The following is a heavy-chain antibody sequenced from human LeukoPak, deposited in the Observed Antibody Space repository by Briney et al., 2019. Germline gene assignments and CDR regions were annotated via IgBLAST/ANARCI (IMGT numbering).Heavy chain of an antibody. CDR1: EFTFSSFW. V-gene: IGHV3-74*01. J-gene: IGHJ4*02. CDR3: AKDGGLWVSAHWGDS. D-gene: IGHD7-27*01. CDR2: INSDGSST. Sequence: PGGSLRLSCAASEFTFSSFWMHWVRQAPGKGLVWVSHINSDGSSTNYADSVKGRFTVSRDNSKNTLFLQMNSLRAEDTAVYYCAKDGGLWVSAHWGDSWGRGTLVTVSS.